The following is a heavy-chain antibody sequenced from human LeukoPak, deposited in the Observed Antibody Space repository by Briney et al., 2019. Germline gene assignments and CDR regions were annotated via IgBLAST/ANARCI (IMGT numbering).Heavy chain of an antibody. CDR3: ARDTLNGPFVTSLDY. CDR2: ISSNGNTE. V-gene: IGHV3-48*03. J-gene: IGHJ4*02. CDR1: GFTFNYYA. D-gene: IGHD3-9*01. Sequence: GGSLRLSCAASGFTFNYYAMSWVRQAPGKGLEWVSHISSNGNTEYYLDSVRLRFTMSRDNAKNLLFLQLDSLRAEDTAVYYCARDTLNGPFVTSLDYWGQGALVTVSS.